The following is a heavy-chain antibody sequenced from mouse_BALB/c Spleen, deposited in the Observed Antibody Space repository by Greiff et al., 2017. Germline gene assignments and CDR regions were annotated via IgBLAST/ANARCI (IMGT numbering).Heavy chain of an antibody. V-gene: IGHV1-63*01. CDR2: IYPGSGNT. CDR1: GYAFTNYW. J-gene: IGHJ4*01. Sequence: QVQLQQSGAELVRPGTSVKISCKASGYAFTNYWLGWVKQRPGHGLEWIGDIYPGSGNTYYNEKFKGKATLTADKSSSTAYMQLSSLTSEDSAVYFCAREVRGVYYAMDYWGQGTSVTVSS. CDR3: AREVRGVYYAMDY. D-gene: IGHD2-14*01.